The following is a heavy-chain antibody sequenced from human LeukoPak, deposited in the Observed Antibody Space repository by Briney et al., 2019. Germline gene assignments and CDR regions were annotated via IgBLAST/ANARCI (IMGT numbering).Heavy chain of an antibody. V-gene: IGHV1-69*13. CDR2: IIPIFGTA. D-gene: IGHD4-17*01. CDR3: ARLKNPQEKTTVTTEGWFDP. CDR1: GGTFSSYA. Sequence: ASVKVSCKASGGTFSSYAISWVRQAPGQGLEWMGGIIPIFGTANYAQKFQGRVTITADESTSTAYMELSSLRSEDTAVYYCARLKNPQEKTTVTTEGWFDPWGQGTLVTVSS. J-gene: IGHJ5*02.